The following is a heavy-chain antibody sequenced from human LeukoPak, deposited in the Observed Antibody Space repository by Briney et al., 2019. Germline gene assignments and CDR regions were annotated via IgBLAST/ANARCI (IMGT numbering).Heavy chain of an antibody. D-gene: IGHD4-17*01. CDR1: GGSFSGYY. J-gene: IGHJ6*02. CDR2: IYYSGST. V-gene: IGHV4-59*01. Sequence: SETLSLTCAVYGGSFSGYYWSWIRQPPGKGLEWIGYIYYSGSTNYNPSLKSRVTISVDTSKNQFSLKLSSVTAADTAVYYCARVNYGDSTGYYYYGMDVWGQGTAVTVSS. CDR3: ARVNYGDSTGYYYYGMDV.